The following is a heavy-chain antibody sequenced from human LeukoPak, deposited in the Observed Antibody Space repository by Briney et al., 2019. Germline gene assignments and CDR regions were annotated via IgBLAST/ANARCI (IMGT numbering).Heavy chain of an antibody. Sequence: PSETLSLTCTVSGGSISSSSYYWGWIRQPPGKGLEWIGSIYYSGSTYYNPSLKSRVTISVDTSKNQFSLKLSSVTAADTAVYYCARGSPGSLAPIVRWGQGTLVTVSS. V-gene: IGHV4-39*01. D-gene: IGHD1-26*01. J-gene: IGHJ4*02. CDR1: GGSISSSSYY. CDR3: ARGSPGSLAPIVR. CDR2: IYYSGST.